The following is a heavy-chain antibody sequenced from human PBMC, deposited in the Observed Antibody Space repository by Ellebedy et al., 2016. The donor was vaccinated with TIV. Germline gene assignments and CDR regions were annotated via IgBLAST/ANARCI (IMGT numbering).Heavy chain of an antibody. CDR1: GFTFSSYG. V-gene: IGHV3-33*01. CDR2: IWYDGSNK. CDR3: AREMVRGGRDYYGMDV. D-gene: IGHD3-10*01. J-gene: IGHJ6*02. Sequence: GGSLRLXXAASGFTFSSYGMHWVRQAPGKGLEWVAVIWYDGSNKYYADSVKGRFTISRDNSKNTLYLQMNSLRAEDTAVYYCAREMVRGGRDYYGMDVWGQGTTVTVSS.